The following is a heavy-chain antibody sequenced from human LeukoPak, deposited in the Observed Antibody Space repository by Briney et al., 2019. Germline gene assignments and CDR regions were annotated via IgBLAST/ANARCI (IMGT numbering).Heavy chain of an antibody. Sequence: SETLPLTSTVSGGSISSSSYYWGWIRQPPGKGLEWIGSIYYSGSTYYNPSLKSRVTISVDTSKNQFSLKLSSVTAADTAVYYCASGYNWNYVYHYWGQGTLVTVSS. V-gene: IGHV4-39*07. D-gene: IGHD1-7*01. CDR1: GGSISSSSYY. J-gene: IGHJ4*02. CDR3: ASGYNWNYVYHY. CDR2: IYYSGST.